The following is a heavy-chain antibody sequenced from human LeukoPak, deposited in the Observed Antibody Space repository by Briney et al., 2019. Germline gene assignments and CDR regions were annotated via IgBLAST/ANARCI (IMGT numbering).Heavy chain of an antibody. V-gene: IGHV3-7*01. Sequence: GGSLRLSCAASGFTFSSYWMSWVRQAPGKGLEWVANIKQDGSEKYYVDSVKGRFTISRDNAKNSLYLQMNSLRAEDTAVYYCARARVTMVRGVIITIRFDYWGQGTLVTVSS. CDR3: ARARVTMVRGVIITIRFDY. J-gene: IGHJ4*02. CDR2: IKQDGSEK. CDR1: GFTFSSYW. D-gene: IGHD3-10*01.